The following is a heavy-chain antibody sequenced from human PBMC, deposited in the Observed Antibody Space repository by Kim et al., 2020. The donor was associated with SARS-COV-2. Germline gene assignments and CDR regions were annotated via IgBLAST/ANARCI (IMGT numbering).Heavy chain of an antibody. Sequence: ASVKVSCKASGYTFTKYGVHWVRQAPGQSLEWMGWVNAGNGDTHYSPKFQDRVTITRDTSATTAYMELSSLRSEDTAVYYCARPSFCPDGICPYYDYWGQGTLVTVSS. CDR1: GYTFTKYG. CDR2: VNAGNGDT. J-gene: IGHJ4*02. CDR3: ARPSFCPDGICPYYDY. D-gene: IGHD2-8*01. V-gene: IGHV1-3*01.